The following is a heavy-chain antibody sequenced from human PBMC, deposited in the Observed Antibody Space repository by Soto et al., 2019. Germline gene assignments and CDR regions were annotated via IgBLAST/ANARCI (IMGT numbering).Heavy chain of an antibody. J-gene: IGHJ4*02. D-gene: IGHD3-22*01. CDR2: IIPIFGTT. Sequence: ASATLSSTASGGTFSSYAISRVRQARGQGLEWMGGIIPIFGTTNYAQKFQGRVTMTADESTNTAYMELSSLTSEDTAVFYGARVPYDIRGYYHEYWGQGPLVTV. CDR3: ARVPYDIRGYYHEY. CDR1: GGTFSSYA. V-gene: IGHV1-69*01.